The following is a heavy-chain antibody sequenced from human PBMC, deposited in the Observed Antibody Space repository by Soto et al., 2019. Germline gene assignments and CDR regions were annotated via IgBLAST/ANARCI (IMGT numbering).Heavy chain of an antibody. CDR1: GYTFTSYA. V-gene: IGHV1-3*01. Sequence: ASVKVSCKASGYTFTSYAMHWVRQAPGQRLEWMGWINAGNGNTKYSQKFQGRVTITRDTSASTAYMELSSLRSEDTAVYYCARDTTAAGHNWFDPWGQGTLVTSPQ. D-gene: IGHD6-13*01. CDR3: ARDTTAAGHNWFDP. CDR2: INAGNGNT. J-gene: IGHJ5*02.